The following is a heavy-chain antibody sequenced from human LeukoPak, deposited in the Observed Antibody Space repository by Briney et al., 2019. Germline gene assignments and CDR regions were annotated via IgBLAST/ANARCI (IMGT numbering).Heavy chain of an antibody. CDR3: AGGGYCSSTSCRSPGYYYMDV. V-gene: IGHV3-21*01. CDR1: GFTFSSYS. J-gene: IGHJ6*03. D-gene: IGHD2-2*01. Sequence: GGSLRLSCAASGFTFSSYSMNWVRQAPGKGLEWVSSISSSSSYIYYADSVKGRFTISGDNAKNSLYLQMNSLRAEDTAVYYCAGGGYCSSTSCRSPGYYYMDVWGKGTTVTVSS. CDR2: ISSSSSYI.